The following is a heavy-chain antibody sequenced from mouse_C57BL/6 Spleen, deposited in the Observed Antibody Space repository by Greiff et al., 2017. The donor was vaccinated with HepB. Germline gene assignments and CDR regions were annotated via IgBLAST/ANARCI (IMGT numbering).Heavy chain of an antibody. D-gene: IGHD2-2*01. CDR3: ARRYGYGNWYFDV. V-gene: IGHV1-54*01. J-gene: IGHJ1*03. Sequence: QVQLQQSGAELVRPGTSVKVSCKASGYAFTNYLIEWVKQRPGQGLEWIGVINPGSGGTNYNEKFKGKATLPADKASSTAYMQLSSLTSEYSAVYFCARRYGYGNWYFDVWGTGTTVTVSS. CDR2: INPGSGGT. CDR1: GYAFTNYL.